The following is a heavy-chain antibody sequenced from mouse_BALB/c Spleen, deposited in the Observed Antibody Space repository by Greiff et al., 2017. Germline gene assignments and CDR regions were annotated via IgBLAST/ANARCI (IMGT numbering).Heavy chain of an antibody. J-gene: IGHJ4*01. CDR1: GYSITSDYA. CDR2: ISYSGST. Sequence: EVKLQESGPGLVKPSQSLSLTCTVTGYSITSDYAWNWIRQFPGNTLEWMGYISYSGSTSYNPSLKSRISITRDTSKNQFFLQLNSVTTEDTATYYCARGNPLLDYWGQGTSVTVSS. V-gene: IGHV3-2*02. CDR3: ARGNPLLDY.